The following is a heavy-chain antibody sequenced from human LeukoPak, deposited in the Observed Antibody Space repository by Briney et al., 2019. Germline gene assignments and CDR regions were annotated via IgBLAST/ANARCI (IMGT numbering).Heavy chain of an antibody. J-gene: IGHJ4*02. D-gene: IGHD3-10*01. Sequence: PSETLSLTCAVYGGSFSGYYWSWIRQPPGRGLEWIGEINHSGSTNYNPSLRSRVTFSVDMSKNQFSLKLTSVTAADTAVYYCARVDGPGSYFDFWGQGTLVTVSS. CDR3: ARVDGPGSYFDF. V-gene: IGHV4-34*01. CDR1: GGSFSGYY. CDR2: INHSGST.